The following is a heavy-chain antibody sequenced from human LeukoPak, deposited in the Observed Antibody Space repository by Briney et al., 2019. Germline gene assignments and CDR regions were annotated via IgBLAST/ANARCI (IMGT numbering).Heavy chain of an antibody. Sequence: TGGSLRLSCAASGFTFSSYAMSWVRQALGKGLDWVSAISGSGGSTYFADSVKGRFTISRDNSKNTLYLQMNSLRAEDTAVYHCANTNTRITMVRGANPNYWGQGTLVTVSS. V-gene: IGHV3-23*01. CDR2: ISGSGGST. CDR1: GFTFSSYA. CDR3: ANTNTRITMVRGANPNY. D-gene: IGHD3-10*01. J-gene: IGHJ4*02.